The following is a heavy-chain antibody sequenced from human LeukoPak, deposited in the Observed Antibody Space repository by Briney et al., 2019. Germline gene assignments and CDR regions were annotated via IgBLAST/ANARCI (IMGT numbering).Heavy chain of an antibody. CDR1: GYTFTSYG. CDR3: ARNYCSSTSCYTRVTYYFDY. Sequence: GASVKVSCKASGYTFTSYGISWVRQAPGQGLEWMGWISAYNGNTNYAQKLQGRVTMTTDTSTSTAYMELRSLRSDDMAVYYCARNYCSSTSCYTRVTYYFDYWGQGTLVTVSS. CDR2: ISAYNGNT. D-gene: IGHD2-2*02. V-gene: IGHV1-18*03. J-gene: IGHJ4*02.